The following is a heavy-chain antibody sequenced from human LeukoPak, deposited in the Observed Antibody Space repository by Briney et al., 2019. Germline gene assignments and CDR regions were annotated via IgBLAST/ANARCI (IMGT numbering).Heavy chain of an antibody. V-gene: IGHV3-30*02. D-gene: IGHD1-26*01. J-gene: IGHJ1*01. CDR3: AKDGAVGATTYFQH. CDR2: IRYDGSNK. CDR1: GFTFSSYG. Sequence: AGGSLRLSCAASGFTFSSYGMHWVRQAPGKGLEWVAFIRYDGSNKYYADSVKGRFTISRDNSENTLYLQMNSLRAEDTAVYYCAKDGAVGATTYFQHWGQGTLVTVSS.